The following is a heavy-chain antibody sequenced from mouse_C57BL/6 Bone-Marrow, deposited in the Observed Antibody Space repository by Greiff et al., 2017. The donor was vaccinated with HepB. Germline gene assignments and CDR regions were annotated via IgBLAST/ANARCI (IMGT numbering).Heavy chain of an antibody. CDR3: ARFDSSGLYAMDY. CDR2: IDPSDSYT. CDR1: GYTFTSYW. V-gene: IGHV1-69*01. D-gene: IGHD3-2*02. J-gene: IGHJ4*01. Sequence: QVQLQQSGAELVMPGASVKLSCKASGYTFTSYWMHWVKQRPGQGLEWIGEIDPSDSYTNYNQKFKGKSTLTVDKSSSTAYMQLSSLTSEDSAVYYCARFDSSGLYAMDYWGQGTSVTVSS.